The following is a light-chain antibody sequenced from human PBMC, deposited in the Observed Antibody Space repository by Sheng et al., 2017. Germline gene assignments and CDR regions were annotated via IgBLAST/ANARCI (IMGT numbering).Light chain of an antibody. CDR2: GAS. J-gene: IGKJ1*01. V-gene: IGKV1-5*03. CDR1: QNINTW. CDR3: QKYSTDRV. Sequence: DVQMTQSPPTLSASVGDRVALTCRASQNINTWLAWYQQKPGQAPKALIYGASTLITGVPSRFSGSGSGREFTLTISSLEPDDFATYYCQKYSTDRVFGPGTRLEMK.